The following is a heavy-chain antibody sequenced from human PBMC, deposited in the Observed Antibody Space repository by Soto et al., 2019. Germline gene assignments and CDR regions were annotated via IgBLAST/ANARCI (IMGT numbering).Heavy chain of an antibody. CDR3: ATLGYSGSYYLFDY. Sequence: SVKVSCKASGYTFTSYGISWVRQAPVQGLEWMGWISAYNGNTNYAQKLQGRVTMTTDTSTSTAYMELRSLRSDDTAVYYCATLGYSGSYYLFDYWGQGTLVTVSS. J-gene: IGHJ4*02. V-gene: IGHV1-18*01. CDR1: GYTFTSYG. D-gene: IGHD1-26*01. CDR2: ISAYNGNT.